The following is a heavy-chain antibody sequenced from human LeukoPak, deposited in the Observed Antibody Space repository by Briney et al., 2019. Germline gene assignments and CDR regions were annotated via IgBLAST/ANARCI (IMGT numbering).Heavy chain of an antibody. D-gene: IGHD3-3*01. CDR1: GGTFSSYA. J-gene: IGHJ4*02. CDR3: ARGPLADFWRH. V-gene: IGHV1-69*13. Sequence: SVKVSCKASGGTFSSYAISWVRQAPGQGLEWMGGIIPILGTANYAQKFQGRVTITADESTSTAYMELSSLRSEDTAVYYCARGPLADFWRHWGQGTLVTVSS. CDR2: IIPILGTA.